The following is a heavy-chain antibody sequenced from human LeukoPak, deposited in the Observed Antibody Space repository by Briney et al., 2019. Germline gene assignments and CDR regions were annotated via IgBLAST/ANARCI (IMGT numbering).Heavy chain of an antibody. J-gene: IGHJ4*02. CDR3: ARLVYYGSGSYYYFDY. D-gene: IGHD3-10*01. V-gene: IGHV4-61*08. Sequence: SETLSLTCTVSGGSISSGDYYWSWIRQPPGKGLEWIGYIYYSGSTKYNPSLKSRVTVSVDTSKNQFSLKLSSVTAADTAVYYCARLVYYGSGSYYYFDYWGQGTLVTVSS. CDR1: GGSISSGDYY. CDR2: IYYSGST.